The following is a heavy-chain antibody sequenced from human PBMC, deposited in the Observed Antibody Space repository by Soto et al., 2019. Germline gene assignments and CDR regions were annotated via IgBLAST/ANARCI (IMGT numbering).Heavy chain of an antibody. CDR1: GGTFSSYA. CDR3: ARGGEYDFRFWFDP. V-gene: IGHV1-69*13. CDR2: IIPIFGTA. J-gene: IGHJ5*02. Sequence: SVKVSCKASGGTFSSYAISWVRQAPGQGLEWMGGIIPIFGTANYAQKFQGRVTITADESTSTAYMELSSLRSEDTAVYYCARGGEYDFRFWFDPWGQGTLVTVSS. D-gene: IGHD3-3*01.